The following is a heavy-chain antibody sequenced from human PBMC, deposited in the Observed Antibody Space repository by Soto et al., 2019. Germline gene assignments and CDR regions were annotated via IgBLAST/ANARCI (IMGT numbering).Heavy chain of an antibody. V-gene: IGHV4-34*01. CDR3: ARFPFDSNDWTNPRYFDI. Sequence: TSVTLSLTCAVYGGSFSGYYWSWIRQPPGKGLEWIGEINHSGITNYSPSLKSRVTMSVDTSKNQFSLKLTSVTAADTALYYCARFPFDSNDWTNPRYFDIWGQGTLVTVSS. J-gene: IGHJ4*02. D-gene: IGHD3-22*01. CDR2: INHSGIT. CDR1: GGSFSGYY.